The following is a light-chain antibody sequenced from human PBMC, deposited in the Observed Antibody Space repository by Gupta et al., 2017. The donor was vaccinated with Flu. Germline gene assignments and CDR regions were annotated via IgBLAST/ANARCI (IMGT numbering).Light chain of an antibody. CDR1: QSISSY. CDR2: AAS. CDR3: QQSYSTIANS. Sequence: DIQMTQSPSSLPASVGDRVTITCRASQSISSYLNWYQQKPGKAPKLLIYAASGLQSGVPSRFSGSGFGTDFTLTISSLQPEDFATYYCQQSYSTIANSFDQGTKLEIK. J-gene: IGKJ2*03. V-gene: IGKV1-39*01.